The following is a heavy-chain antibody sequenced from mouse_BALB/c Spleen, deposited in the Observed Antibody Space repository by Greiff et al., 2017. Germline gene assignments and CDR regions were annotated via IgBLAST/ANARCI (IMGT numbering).Heavy chain of an antibody. CDR2: IWAGGST. CDR1: GFSLTSYG. D-gene: IGHD2-10*02. V-gene: IGHV2-9*02. J-gene: IGHJ4*01. Sequence: VQRVESGPGLVAPSQSLSITCTVSGFSLTSYGVHWVRQPPGKGLEWLGVIWAGGSTNYNSALMSRLSISKDNSKSQVFLKMNSLQTDDTAMYYCARERASMVTTMDYWGQGTSVTVSS. CDR3: ARERASMVTTMDY.